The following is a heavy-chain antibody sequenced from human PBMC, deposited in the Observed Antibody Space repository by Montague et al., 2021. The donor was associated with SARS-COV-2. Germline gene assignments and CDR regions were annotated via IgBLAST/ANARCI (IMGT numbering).Heavy chain of an antibody. Sequence: PALVKPTQTLTLTCTFSGFSLINNGVGVGWIRQPPGKALECLALIYWNDDKRYTPSLKNRLTVTKDISNNQVVLTMTNMEPVDTGTYYCAHKKSGRPIEFGYWGQGILVTVSS. CDR3: AHKKSGRPIEFGY. CDR1: GFSLINNGVG. J-gene: IGHJ4*02. CDR2: IYWNDDK. D-gene: IGHD3-16*01. V-gene: IGHV2-5*01.